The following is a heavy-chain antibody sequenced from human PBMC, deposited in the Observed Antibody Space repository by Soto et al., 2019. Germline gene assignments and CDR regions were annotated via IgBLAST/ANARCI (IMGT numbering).Heavy chain of an antibody. V-gene: IGHV1-69*02. J-gene: IGHJ4*02. CDR1: GGTFSSYT. CDR3: ATVGTVTEPYYFDY. D-gene: IGHD4-17*01. CDR2: IIPILGIA. Sequence: QVQLVQSGAEVKKPGSSVKVSCKASGGTFSSYTISWVRQAPGQGLEWMGRIIPILGIANYAQKFQGRVTITADKSTRTAYMELSSLRSEDTAVYYCATVGTVTEPYYFDYWGQGTLVTVSS.